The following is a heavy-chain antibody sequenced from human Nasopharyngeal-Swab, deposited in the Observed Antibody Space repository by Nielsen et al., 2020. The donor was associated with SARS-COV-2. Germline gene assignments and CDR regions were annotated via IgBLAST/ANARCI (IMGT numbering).Heavy chain of an antibody. V-gene: IGHV3-23*01. CDR3: AKAPYLRGLDV. Sequence: LSLTCAASGFTFSSYAMSWVRQALGKGLEWVSIISGSGDTTYYADSVNDRFTISRDNSKNTLYLQMNSLRVEDTALYYCAKAPYLRGLDVWGQGTTVTVSS. CDR1: GFTFSSYA. J-gene: IGHJ6*02. CDR2: ISGSGDTT. D-gene: IGHD2-21*01.